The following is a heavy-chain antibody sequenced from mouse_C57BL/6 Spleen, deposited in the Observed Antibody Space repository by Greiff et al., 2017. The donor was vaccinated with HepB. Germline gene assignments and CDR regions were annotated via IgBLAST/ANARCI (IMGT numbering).Heavy chain of an antibody. J-gene: IGHJ3*01. CDR2: IRLKSDNYAT. V-gene: IGHV6-3*01. D-gene: IGHD3-1*01. Sequence: EVKLQESGGGLVQPGGSMKLSCVASGFTFSNYWMNWVRQSPEKGLEWVAQIRLKSDNYATHYAESVKGRFTISRDDSKSSVYLQMNNLRAEDTGIYYCTAGRRGFAYWGQGTLVTVSA. CDR1: GFTFSNYW. CDR3: TAGRRGFAY.